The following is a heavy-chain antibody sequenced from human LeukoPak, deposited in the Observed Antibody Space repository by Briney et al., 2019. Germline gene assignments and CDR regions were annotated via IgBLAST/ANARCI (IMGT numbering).Heavy chain of an antibody. J-gene: IGHJ4*02. D-gene: IGHD3-16*01. Sequence: SETLSLTCTVSGGSISNSDFYWAWLRQPPRKGLEWIGSVYYTATTYYNPSLGNPVTISIDTSKSQFSLNIRSVTAADTAVYYCARHDYYVDYSAYHYWGQGALVTVSS. V-gene: IGHV4-39*01. CDR1: GGSISNSDFY. CDR2: VYYTATT. CDR3: ARHDYYVDYSAYHY.